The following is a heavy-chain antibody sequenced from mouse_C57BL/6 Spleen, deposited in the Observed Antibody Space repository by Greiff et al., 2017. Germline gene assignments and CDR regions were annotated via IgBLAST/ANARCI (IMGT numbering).Heavy chain of an antibody. CDR2: IWGDGST. CDR3: AKGADGYYGYYYAMDY. J-gene: IGHJ4*01. V-gene: IGHV2-3*01. CDR1: GFSLTSYG. Sequence: VQRVESGPGLVAPSQSLSITCTVSGFSLTSYGVSWVRQPPGKGLEWMGVIWGDGSTNYHSALISRLSISKDNSKSQVFLKLNSLQTDDKATYYCAKGADGYYGYYYAMDYWGQGTSVTVSS. D-gene: IGHD2-3*01.